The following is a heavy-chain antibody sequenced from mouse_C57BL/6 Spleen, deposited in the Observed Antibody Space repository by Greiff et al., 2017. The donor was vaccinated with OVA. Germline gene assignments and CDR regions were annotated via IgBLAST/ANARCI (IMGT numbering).Heavy chain of an antibody. V-gene: IGHV1-82*01. CDR3: AREGRYGNHWYFDV. J-gene: IGHJ1*03. D-gene: IGHD2-1*01. Sequence: VQLQQSGPELVKPGASVKISCKASGYAFSSSWMNWVKQRPGKGLEWIGRIYPGDGDTNYNGKFKGKATLTADKSSSTAYMQLSSLTSEDSAVYFCAREGRYGNHWYFDVWGTGTTVTVSS. CDR2: IYPGDGDT. CDR1: GYAFSSSW.